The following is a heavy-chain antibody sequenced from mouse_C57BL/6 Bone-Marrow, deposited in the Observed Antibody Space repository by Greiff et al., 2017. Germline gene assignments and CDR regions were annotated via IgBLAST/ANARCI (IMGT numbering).Heavy chain of an antibody. V-gene: IGHV1-81*01. CDR1: GYTFTSYG. CDR3: ATAWFAY. J-gene: IGHJ3*01. Sequence: QVQLKESGAELARPGASVKLSCKASGYTFTSYGISWVKQRPGQGLEWIGEIYPRSGNTYYNEKFKGKATLTADKSSSTAYMELRSLTSEDSAVYFGATAWFAYWGQGTLVTVSA. CDR2: IYPRSGNT.